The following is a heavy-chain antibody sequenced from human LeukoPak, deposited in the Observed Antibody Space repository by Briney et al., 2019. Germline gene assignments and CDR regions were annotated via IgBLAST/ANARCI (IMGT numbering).Heavy chain of an antibody. CDR3: ARGLTNDFWSGYHGFYFDY. V-gene: IGHV4-59*01. J-gene: IGHJ4*02. CDR1: GGSISSYY. Sequence: PSETLSLTCTVSGGSISSYYWSWIRQPPGKGLEWIGYIYYSGSTNYNPSLKSRVTISVDTSKNQFSLKLSSVTAADTAVYYCARGLTNDFWSGYHGFYFDYWGQGTLVTVSS. CDR2: IYYSGST. D-gene: IGHD3-3*01.